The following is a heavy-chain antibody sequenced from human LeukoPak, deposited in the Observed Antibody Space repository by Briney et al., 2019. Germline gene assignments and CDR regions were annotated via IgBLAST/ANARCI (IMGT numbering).Heavy chain of an antibody. CDR1: GFTISSYY. J-gene: IGHJ4*02. CDR2: IYYSGST. D-gene: IGHD5-18*01. Sequence: SETLSLTCTVSGFTISSYYWSWIRQPPGKGLEWIGYIYYSGSTNYNPSPKSRVTISVDTSKNQFSLKLSSVTTADTAVYYCASRRIGYSSRGFDFWGQGTLVTVSS. V-gene: IGHV4-59*01. CDR3: ASRRIGYSSRGFDF.